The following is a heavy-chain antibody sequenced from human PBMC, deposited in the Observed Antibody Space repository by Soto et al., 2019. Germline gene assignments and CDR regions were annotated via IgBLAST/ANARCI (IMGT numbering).Heavy chain of an antibody. CDR1: GLTFSSYA. V-gene: IGHV3-23*01. J-gene: IGHJ4*02. D-gene: IGHD6-13*01. Sequence: GGSLRLSCAASGLTFSSYAMSWVRQAPGKGLEWVSAISGSGGSTYYADSVKGRFTISRDNSKNTLYLQMNSLRAEDTAVYYCARDYLIAAAGTGDYWGQGTLVSVSS. CDR2: ISGSGGST. CDR3: ARDYLIAAAGTGDY.